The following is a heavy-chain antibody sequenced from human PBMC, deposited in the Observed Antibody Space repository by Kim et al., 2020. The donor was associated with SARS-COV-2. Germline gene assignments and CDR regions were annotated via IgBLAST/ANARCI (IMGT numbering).Heavy chain of an antibody. V-gene: IGHV1-24*01. CDR2: FDPEDGET. J-gene: IGHJ4*02. Sequence: ASVKVSCKVSGYTLTELSMHWVRQAPGKGLEWMGGFDPEDGETIYAQKFQGRVTMTEDTSTDTAYMELSSLRSEDTAVYYCATDPGGREFGSYLWFFDYWGQGTLVTVSS. CDR1: GYTLTELS. D-gene: IGHD1-26*01. CDR3: ATDPGGREFGSYLWFFDY.